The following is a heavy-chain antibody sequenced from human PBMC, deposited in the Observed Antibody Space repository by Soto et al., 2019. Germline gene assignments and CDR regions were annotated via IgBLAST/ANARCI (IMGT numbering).Heavy chain of an antibody. CDR3: ARGYSSVRGYCSSTSCYHYYYYMDV. J-gene: IGHJ6*03. CDR1: GGSFSGYY. CDR2: INHSGST. D-gene: IGHD2-2*01. Sequence: SETLSLTCAVYGGSFSGYYWSWIRQPPGKGLEWIGEINHSGSTNYNPSLKSRVTISVDTSKNQFSLKLSSVTAADTAVYYCARGYSSVRGYCSSTSCYHYYYYMDVWGKGTTVTVSS. V-gene: IGHV4-34*01.